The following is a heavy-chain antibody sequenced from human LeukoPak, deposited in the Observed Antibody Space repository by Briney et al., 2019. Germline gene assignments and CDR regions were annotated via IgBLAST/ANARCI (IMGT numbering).Heavy chain of an antibody. J-gene: IGHJ4*02. CDR2: INPNSGDT. D-gene: IGHD2-15*01. CDR3: ARAQYRSGGNSSPYFYY. V-gene: IGHV1-2*02. CDR1: GYTFTVYY. Sequence: ASVRVSCVASGYTFTVYYIRWGSAAPGQGGGWMGSINPNSGDTNYAQKLQSRDTMTRDTTISTNCIELSRLRSDDTAVYYCARAQYRSGGNSSPYFYYWGQGTLVTVSS.